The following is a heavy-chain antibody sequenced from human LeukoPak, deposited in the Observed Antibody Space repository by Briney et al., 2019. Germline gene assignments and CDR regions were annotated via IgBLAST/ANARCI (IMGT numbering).Heavy chain of an antibody. J-gene: IGHJ6*02. CDR3: ARGRRGYSYGRYYYGMDV. CDR1: GGTFSSYA. D-gene: IGHD5-18*01. V-gene: IGHV1-69*04. Sequence: SVKVSCKASGGTFSSYAISWVRQAPGQGLEWMGRIIPILGIANYAQKFQGRVTITADKSTSTAYMELSSLRSEDTAVYYCARGRRGYSYGRYYYGMDVWGQGTTVTVSS. CDR2: IIPILGIA.